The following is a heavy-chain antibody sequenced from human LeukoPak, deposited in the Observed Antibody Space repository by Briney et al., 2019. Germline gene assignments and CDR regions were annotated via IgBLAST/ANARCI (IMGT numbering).Heavy chain of an antibody. CDR1: GFTFTVYY. CDR3: ARGGELLRSSWFDP. J-gene: IGHJ5*02. CDR2: INPNSGGT. D-gene: IGHD1-26*01. V-gene: IGHV1-2*02. Sequence: ASVKVSFKASGFTFTVYYMHWVRQAPGQGGEWMGWINPNSGGTNYAQKFQGRVTITRDTSISTAYMELSRLRSDDTAVYYCARGGELLRSSWFDPWGQGTLVTVSS.